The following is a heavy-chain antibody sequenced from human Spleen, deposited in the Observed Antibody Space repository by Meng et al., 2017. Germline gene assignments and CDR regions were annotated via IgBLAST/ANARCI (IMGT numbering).Heavy chain of an antibody. CDR1: GYNFPDYY. V-gene: IGHV1-2*06. CDR2: INPKSGDT. Sequence: ASVKVSCKPSGYNFPDYYIHWVRRAPGQGLEWMGRINPKSGDTHYAQKFQARVTMTGDTSISTAYMELSGLRSDDPAMYYCARDEDISAAGKLFGAYWGQGNRVNGAS. CDR3: ARDEDISAAGKLFGAY. D-gene: IGHD6-13*01. J-gene: IGHJ4*02.